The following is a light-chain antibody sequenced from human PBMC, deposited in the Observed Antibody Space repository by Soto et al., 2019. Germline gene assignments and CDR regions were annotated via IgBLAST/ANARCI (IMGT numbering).Light chain of an antibody. CDR3: QQYDSSST. CDR1: QNIRSW. V-gene: IGKV1-5*03. J-gene: IGKJ4*02. Sequence: DIQMTQSPSTLSASVGDRVTITCRASQNIRSWLAWYQQKPGKAPRLLIYKASSLESGFPSRFSGSGSGTEFTLTISSLQPDDSATYYCQQYDSSSTFGGGTKVDIK. CDR2: KAS.